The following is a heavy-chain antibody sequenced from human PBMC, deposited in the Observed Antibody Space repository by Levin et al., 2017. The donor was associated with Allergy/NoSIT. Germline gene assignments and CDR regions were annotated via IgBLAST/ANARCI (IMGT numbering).Heavy chain of an antibody. V-gene: IGHV1-18*01. J-gene: IGHJ4*02. D-gene: IGHD5-18*01. Sequence: ASVKVSCKTSGYTFSSFGISWVRQAPGQGIEWMGWISAYSGDTKYAQKFQDRVAMTTDTSTTTAYMELRSLRSDDTAVYYCARDNAYRCGRVDYWGQGTPVTASS. CDR3: ARDNAYRCGRVDY. CDR1: GYTFSSFG. CDR2: ISAYSGDT.